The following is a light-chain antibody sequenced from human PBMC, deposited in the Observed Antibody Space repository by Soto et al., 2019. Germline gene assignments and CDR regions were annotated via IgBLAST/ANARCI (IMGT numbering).Light chain of an antibody. V-gene: IGKV3-20*01. CDR3: QQYTNLPRT. CDR2: RVS. CDR1: QSINNNF. J-gene: IGKJ1*01. Sequence: EIVLTQSPGTLSLSPGETATLSCRASQSINNNFLAWYQQRPGQAPRLLIFRVSSRASGIPDKFRGSGSGTDFTLTITRLEPEDFALYYGQQYTNLPRTFGQGTKVEIK.